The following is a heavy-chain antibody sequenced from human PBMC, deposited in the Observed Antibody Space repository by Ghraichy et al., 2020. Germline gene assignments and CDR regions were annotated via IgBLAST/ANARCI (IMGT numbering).Heavy chain of an antibody. J-gene: IGHJ6*02. CDR1: GYTFTGYY. D-gene: IGHD3-22*01. CDR2: INPNSGGT. Sequence: ASVKVSCKASGYTFTGYYMHWVRQAPGQGLEWMGWINPNSGGTNYAQKFQGRVTMTRDTSISTAYMELSRLRSDDTAVYYCARDGSAMIVVVTTDYYGMDVWGQGTTVTVSS. CDR3: ARDGSAMIVVVTTDYYGMDV. V-gene: IGHV1-2*02.